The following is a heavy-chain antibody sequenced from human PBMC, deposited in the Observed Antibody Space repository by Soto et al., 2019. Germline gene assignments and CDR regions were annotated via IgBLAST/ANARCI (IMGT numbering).Heavy chain of an antibody. V-gene: IGHV3-23*01. CDR2: LSASGTT. D-gene: IGHD6-19*01. CDR1: GFGFSSFA. Sequence: PGGSLRLSCAASGFGFSSFAMSWVRQTPGQGLEWVSALSASGTTYYADSVRGRFIISRDNPKNTLFLQLNALRADDTAVYFCASVNSGWFFWGQGTLVTVSS. CDR3: ASVNSGWFF. J-gene: IGHJ4*02.